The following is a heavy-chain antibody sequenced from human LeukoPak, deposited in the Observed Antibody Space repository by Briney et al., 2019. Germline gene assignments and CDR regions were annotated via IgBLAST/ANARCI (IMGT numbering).Heavy chain of an antibody. CDR1: GYTFTSYA. CDR2: INAGNGNT. CDR3: AATLHDYEWVFDY. V-gene: IGHV1-3*01. Sequence: ASVTVSFKASGYTFTSYAMHWVRQAPGQRLEWMGWINAGNGNTKYSQKFQGRVTITRDTSASTAYMELSSLRSEDTAVYYCAATLHDYEWVFDYWGQGTLVTVSS. D-gene: IGHD4-17*01. J-gene: IGHJ4*02.